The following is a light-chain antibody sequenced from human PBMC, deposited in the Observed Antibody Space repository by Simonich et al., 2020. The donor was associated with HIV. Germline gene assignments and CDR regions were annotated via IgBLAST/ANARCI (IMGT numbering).Light chain of an antibody. Sequence: DIQMTQSPSTLSASVGDRVTITCRASQSIRSWLAWYQQEPGKAPKLLIYKASSLESGVPSRFSGSGSGTEFTLTISSLQPEDFATYYCQQLNSYPLYTFGQGTKLEIK. J-gene: IGKJ2*01. CDR3: QQLNSYPLYT. CDR1: QSIRSW. V-gene: IGKV1-5*03. CDR2: KAS.